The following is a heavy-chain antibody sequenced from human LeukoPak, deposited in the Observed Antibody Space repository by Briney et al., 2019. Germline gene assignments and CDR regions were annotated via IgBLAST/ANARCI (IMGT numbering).Heavy chain of an antibody. CDR3: AKDSTSNYGSGSYYISDFDY. CDR2: ISGSGGST. V-gene: IGHV3-23*01. J-gene: IGHJ4*02. CDR1: GSTFSSYA. Sequence: GGSLRLSCAASGSTFSSYAMSWVRQAPGKGLEWVSAISGSGGSTYYADSVKGRFTISRDNSKNTLYLQMNSLRAEDTAVYYCAKDSTSNYGSGSYYISDFDYWGQGTLVTVSS. D-gene: IGHD3-10*01.